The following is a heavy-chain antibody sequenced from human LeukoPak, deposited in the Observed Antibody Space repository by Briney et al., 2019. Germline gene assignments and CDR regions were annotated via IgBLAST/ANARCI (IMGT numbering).Heavy chain of an antibody. CDR3: ARGPYCGGDCSIPTPPFDY. J-gene: IGHJ4*02. CDR1: GGSISSGGYY. D-gene: IGHD2-21*02. V-gene: IGHV4-31*03. CDR2: IYYSGST. Sequence: SQTLSLTCTVSGGSISSGGYYWSWIRQHPGKGLEWIGYIYYSGSTYYNPSLKSRVTISVDTSKNQFSLKLSSVTAADTAVYYCARGPYCGGDCSIPTPPFDYWGQGTLVTVFS.